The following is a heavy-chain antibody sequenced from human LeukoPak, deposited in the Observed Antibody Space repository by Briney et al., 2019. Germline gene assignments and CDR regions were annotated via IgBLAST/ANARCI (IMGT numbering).Heavy chain of an antibody. CDR1: GGSISSGGYS. CDR3: ARAFRQQYSSGRYYCYYGMDV. Sequence: SETLSLTCAVSGGSISSGGYSWSWIRQPPGKGLEWIGRIYTSGSTNYNPTLKSRVTMSVDTSKNQFSLKLSSVTAADTAVYCCARAFRQQYSSGRYYCYYGMDVWGQGTTVTVSS. V-gene: IGHV4-61*02. D-gene: IGHD6-19*01. J-gene: IGHJ6*02. CDR2: IYTSGST.